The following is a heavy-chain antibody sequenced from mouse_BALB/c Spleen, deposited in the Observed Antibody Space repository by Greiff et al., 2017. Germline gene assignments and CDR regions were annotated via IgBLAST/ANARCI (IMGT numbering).Heavy chain of an antibody. Sequence: LVESGGGLVKPGGSLKLSCAASGFTFSDYYMYWVRQTPEKRLEWVATISDGGSYTYYPDSVKGRFTISRDNAKNNLYLQMSSLKSEDTAMYYCAREYYGLYLFAYWGQGTLVTVSA. V-gene: IGHV5-4*02. D-gene: IGHD1-2*01. CDR1: GFTFSDYY. J-gene: IGHJ3*01. CDR3: AREYYGLYLFAY. CDR2: ISDGGSYT.